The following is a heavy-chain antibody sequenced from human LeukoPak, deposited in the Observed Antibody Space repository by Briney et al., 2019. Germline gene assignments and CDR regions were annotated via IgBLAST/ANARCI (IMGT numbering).Heavy chain of an antibody. D-gene: IGHD6-13*01. Sequence: SETLSLTCAVYGGSSSGYYWSWIRQPPGKGLEWIGEINQSGSTNQNPSLKSRVTISIDTSKNQFSLKLNSVTAADTAVYYCARGSSWYDYWGQGTLVTVSS. V-gene: IGHV4-34*01. CDR1: GGSSSGYY. CDR2: INQSGST. J-gene: IGHJ4*02. CDR3: ARGSSWYDY.